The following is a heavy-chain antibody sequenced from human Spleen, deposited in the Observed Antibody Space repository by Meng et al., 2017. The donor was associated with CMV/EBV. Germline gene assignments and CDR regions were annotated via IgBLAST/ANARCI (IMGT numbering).Heavy chain of an antibody. CDR2: IYHSATT. J-gene: IGHJ3*02. V-gene: IGHV4-38-2*02. Sequence: SETLSLTCTVSSFSITTGYYWGWIRQSPGKGLEWIGSIYHSATTYYATSFKSRVTILVDTSNNQFALRLTSVTAADTAVYYCARVRSYAGGVFDIWGQGTMVTVSS. D-gene: IGHD2-8*02. CDR1: SFSITTGYY. CDR3: ARVRSYAGGVFDI.